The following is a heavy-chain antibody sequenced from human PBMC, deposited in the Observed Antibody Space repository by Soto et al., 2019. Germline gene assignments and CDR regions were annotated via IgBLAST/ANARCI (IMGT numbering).Heavy chain of an antibody. CDR1: GFTFSSYA. J-gene: IGHJ5*02. CDR3: AKDPLSSITMIVVVRFNWFDP. Sequence: GGSLRLSCGASGFTFSSYAMSWVRQAPGKGLEWVSAISGSGGSTYYADSVKGRFTISRDNSKNTLYLQMNSLRAEDTAVYYCAKDPLSSITMIVVVRFNWFDPWGQGTLVTVSS. V-gene: IGHV3-23*01. D-gene: IGHD3-22*01. CDR2: ISGSGGST.